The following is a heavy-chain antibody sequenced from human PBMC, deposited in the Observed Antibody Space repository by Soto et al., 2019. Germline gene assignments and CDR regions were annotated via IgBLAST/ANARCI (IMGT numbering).Heavy chain of an antibody. Sequence: QVQLVQSGAEVKKPGASVKVYCKASGYTFTSYGISWVRQAPGQGLEWMGWISAYNGNTNYAQKLEGRVTMITDTSTSTAYMELRSLRSDDTAVYYCASPHRSGPYSYYGMDVWGQGTTVTVSS. CDR3: ASPHRSGPYSYYGMDV. V-gene: IGHV1-18*01. CDR1: GYTFTSYG. J-gene: IGHJ6*02. CDR2: ISAYNGNT. D-gene: IGHD2-15*01.